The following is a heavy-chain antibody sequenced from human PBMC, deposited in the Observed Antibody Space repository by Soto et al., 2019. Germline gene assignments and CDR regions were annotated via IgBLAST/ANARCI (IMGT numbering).Heavy chain of an antibody. D-gene: IGHD1-1*01. CDR3: ARHRLERLFRSGKNWFDP. V-gene: IGHV4-39*01. CDR2: IYYSGST. Sequence: PSETLSLTCTVSGGSISSSSYYWGWIRQPPGKGLEWIGSIYYSGSTYYNPSLKSRVTISVDTSKNQFSLKLSSVTAADTAVYYCARHRLERLFRSGKNWFDPWGQGTLVTVSS. CDR1: GGSISSSSYY. J-gene: IGHJ5*02.